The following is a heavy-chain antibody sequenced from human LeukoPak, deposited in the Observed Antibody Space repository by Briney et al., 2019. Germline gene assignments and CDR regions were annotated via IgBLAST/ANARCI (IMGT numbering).Heavy chain of an antibody. J-gene: IGHJ4*02. Sequence: TSSETLSLTCIVPGGSISSSSYYWAWIRQSPGKGLEWIGEINHSGSTNYNPSLKSRVTISVDTSKNQFSLKLSSVTAADTAVYYCARNFGTDGSGSYYNGPFDYWGQGTLVTVSS. CDR1: GGSISSSSYY. CDR3: ARNFGTDGSGSYYNGPFDY. CDR2: INHSGST. V-gene: IGHV4-39*07. D-gene: IGHD3-10*01.